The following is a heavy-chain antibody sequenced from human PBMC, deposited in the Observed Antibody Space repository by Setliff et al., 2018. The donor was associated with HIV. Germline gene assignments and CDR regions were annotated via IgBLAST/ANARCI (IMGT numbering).Heavy chain of an antibody. CDR3: ARDSGTNDHSLSPYYGALDF. D-gene: IGHD3-10*01. CDR2: INPRSGVT. V-gene: IGHV1-2*02. CDR1: GYPFADHY. J-gene: IGHJ4*02. Sequence: ASVKVSCKSSGYPFADHYLHWVRQAPGQGLQWMGWINPRSGVTKYAQNFQGRFIMTTDTTINTAYMQLERLTSDDTALYYCARDSGTNDHSLSPYYGALDFWGLGTLVTVSS.